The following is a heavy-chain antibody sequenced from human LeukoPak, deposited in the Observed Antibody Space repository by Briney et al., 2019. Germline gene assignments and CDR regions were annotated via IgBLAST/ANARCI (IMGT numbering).Heavy chain of an antibody. CDR1: GGSISCSSYY. D-gene: IGHD3-10*01. CDR3: ATSDGSGSRVGIFYYYYMDV. CDR2: IYYSGST. J-gene: IGHJ6*03. Sequence: SETLSLTCTVSGGSISCSSYYWGWIRQPPGKGLEWIGSIYYSGSTYYNPSLKSRVTISVDTSKNQFSLKLSSVTAADTAVYYCATSDGSGSRVGIFYYYYMDVWGKGTTVTVSS. V-gene: IGHV4-39*07.